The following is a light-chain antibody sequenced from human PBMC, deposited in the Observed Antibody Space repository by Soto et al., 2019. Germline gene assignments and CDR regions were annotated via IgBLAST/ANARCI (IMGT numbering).Light chain of an antibody. CDR1: SSDVGGYNY. V-gene: IGLV2-14*03. Sequence: QSVLTQPASVSGSPGQSITIFCTGTSSDVGGYNYVSWYQQRPGKPPKLMIYDVTNRPSGVSNRFSGSKSGSTDSLTISGLQAEDEGDYFCSSYTNRNTVVFGGGTKLTVL. CDR3: SSYTNRNTVV. CDR2: DVT. J-gene: IGLJ3*02.